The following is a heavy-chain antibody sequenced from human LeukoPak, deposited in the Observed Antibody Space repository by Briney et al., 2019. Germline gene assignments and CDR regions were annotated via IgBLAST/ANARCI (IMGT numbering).Heavy chain of an antibody. CDR1: GGSLSTYY. D-gene: IGHD3-3*01. J-gene: IGHJ3*02. V-gene: IGHV4-59*12. CDR3: ARGSITVVPAFDI. CDR2: IYHSGKS. Sequence: PSETLSLTCALSGGSLSTYYWSWIRQPPGKGLEWIGYIYHSGKSSYNPSLKSRVTISVDTSKNQFSLRLSSVTAADTAVYYCARGSITVVPAFDIWGQGTMVTVSS.